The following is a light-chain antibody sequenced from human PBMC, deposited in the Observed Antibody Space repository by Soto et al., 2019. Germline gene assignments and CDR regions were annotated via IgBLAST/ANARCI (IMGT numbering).Light chain of an antibody. Sequence: QSVLTQPPSVSGAPGQRVTLSCTGNSSNLGAGYDVHWYQQLPGAAPKLVIFGNRNRPSGVPERFSGYKSGTSASLAITGLQAEDEADYYGQAYDYSLTASVFGGGTQLTVL. CDR3: QAYDYSLTASV. CDR2: GNR. CDR1: SSNLGAGYD. J-gene: IGLJ3*02. V-gene: IGLV1-40*01.